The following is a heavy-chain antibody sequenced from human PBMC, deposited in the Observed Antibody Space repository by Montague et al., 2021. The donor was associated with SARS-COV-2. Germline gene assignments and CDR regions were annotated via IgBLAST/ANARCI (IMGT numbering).Heavy chain of an antibody. CDR2: INHSGST. D-gene: IGHD3-10*01. V-gene: IGHV4-34*01. Sequence: SETLSLTCAVYGGSFSGYYWNWIRQPPGKGLEWIGEINHSGSTNYNPSLKSRVTMSVDTSKNQFSLKLSSVTAAETAVYYCARGARQGYGFRLGSFDSWGQGTLVTVSS. CDR3: ARGARQGYGFRLGSFDS. J-gene: IGHJ4*02. CDR1: GGSFSGYY.